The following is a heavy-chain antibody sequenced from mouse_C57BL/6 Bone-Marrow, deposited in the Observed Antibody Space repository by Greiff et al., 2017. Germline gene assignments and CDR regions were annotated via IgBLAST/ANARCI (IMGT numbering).Heavy chain of an antibody. CDR1: GYSFTDYN. Sequence: EVQVVESGPELVKPGASVKISCKASGYSFTDYNMNWVKQSNGQSLEWIGVINPNYGTTSYNQKFKGKASLTVDKSSSTAYMQLNSLTSEDSAGYYCARNYGSFCDYWAQGTTLTVSS. J-gene: IGHJ2*01. CDR3: ARNYGSFCDY. CDR2: INPNYGTT. D-gene: IGHD1-1*01. V-gene: IGHV1-39*01.